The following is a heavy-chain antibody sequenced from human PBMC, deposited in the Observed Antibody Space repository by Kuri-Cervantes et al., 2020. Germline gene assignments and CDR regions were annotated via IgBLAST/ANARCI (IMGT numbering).Heavy chain of an antibody. Sequence: SETLSLTCTVSGGSISSYYWSWIRQPAGKGLEWIGRIYTSGTTNYNPSLKSRVTMSVDTSENQFSLKLSSVTAADTAVYYCARGPMVGGTGYFFDYWGQGTLVTVSS. CDR3: ARGPMVGGTGYFFDY. V-gene: IGHV4-4*07. D-gene: IGHD1-26*01. CDR1: GGSISSYY. CDR2: IYTSGTT. J-gene: IGHJ4*02.